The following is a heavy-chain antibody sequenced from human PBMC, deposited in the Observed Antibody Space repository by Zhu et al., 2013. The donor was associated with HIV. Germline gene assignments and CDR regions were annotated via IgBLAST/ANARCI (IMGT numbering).Heavy chain of an antibody. V-gene: IGHV1-69*01. Sequence: QVRLVQSGPEVKKPGSSVKVSCKASGGTFSNYTITWVRQAPGQGPEWMGGIIPIFGSANYAQRFQGRVTITADESTRTAYMELSTLRSEDTAVYYCIRRAFYYDRSWFDPWGQGTLVTVSS. D-gene: IGHD3-22*01. CDR2: IIPIFGSA. CDR1: GGTFSNYT. J-gene: IGHJ5*02. CDR3: IRRAFYYDRSWFDP.